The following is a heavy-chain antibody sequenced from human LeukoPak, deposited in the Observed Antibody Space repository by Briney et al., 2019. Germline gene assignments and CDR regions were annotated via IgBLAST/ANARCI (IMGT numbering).Heavy chain of an antibody. CDR3: AREGPQYYDFSP. D-gene: IGHD3-3*01. V-gene: IGHV4-39*07. Sequence: PSETLSLTCTVSGGSISSSSYYWGWIRQPPGRGLEWIGSIYYSGSTYYNPSLKSRVTISADTSKNQFSLKLSSVTAADTAVYYCAREGPQYYDFSPWGQGTLVTVSS. J-gene: IGHJ5*02. CDR1: GGSISSSSYY. CDR2: IYYSGST.